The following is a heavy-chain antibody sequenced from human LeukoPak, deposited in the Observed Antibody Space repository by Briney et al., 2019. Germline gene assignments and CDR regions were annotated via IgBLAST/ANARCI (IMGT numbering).Heavy chain of an antibody. Sequence: SETLSLTCAVHGGSFSGYYRSWIRQPPGKGLEWIGEINHSGSTNYNPSLKSRVTISVDTSKNQFSLKLSSVTAADTAVYYCARGVGYDFWSGRLDHWGQGTLVTVSS. CDR1: GGSFSGYY. V-gene: IGHV4-34*01. D-gene: IGHD3-3*01. CDR2: INHSGST. CDR3: ARGVGYDFWSGRLDH. J-gene: IGHJ4*02.